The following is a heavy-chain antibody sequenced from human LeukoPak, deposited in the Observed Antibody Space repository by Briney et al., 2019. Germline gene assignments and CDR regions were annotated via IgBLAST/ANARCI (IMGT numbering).Heavy chain of an antibody. Sequence: SETLSLTCAVYDGSFSGYYWSWIRQPPGKGLEWIGEINHSGSTNFNPSLKSRVTISVDTSKNQFSLKLSSVTAADTAVYYCARDSYNYYDSSGPDAFDIWGQGTMVTVSS. CDR1: DGSFSGYY. J-gene: IGHJ3*02. CDR3: ARDSYNYYDSSGPDAFDI. D-gene: IGHD3-22*01. V-gene: IGHV4-34*01. CDR2: INHSGST.